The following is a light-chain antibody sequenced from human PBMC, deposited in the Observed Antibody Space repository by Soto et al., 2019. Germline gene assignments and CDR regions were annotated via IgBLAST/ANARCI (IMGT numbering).Light chain of an antibody. V-gene: IGKV1-8*01. Sequence: AIRMTQSPSSFSASTGDRVTINCRASQGISSYLAWYQQKPGKAPKLLIYAASTLQSGVPSRFIGSGSGTDYTLTISCLQSEEFSTYYCQQYYSYPYTFGQGTKLEIK. CDR3: QQYYSYPYT. CDR1: QGISSY. J-gene: IGKJ2*01. CDR2: AAS.